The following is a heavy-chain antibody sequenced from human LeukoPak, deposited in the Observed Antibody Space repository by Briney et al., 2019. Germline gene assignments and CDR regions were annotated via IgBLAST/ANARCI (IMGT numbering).Heavy chain of an antibody. CDR1: GGSISSGSYY. J-gene: IGHJ4*02. V-gene: IGHV4-61*02. CDR3: ARAVWSPRIMITFGGVIVYYFDY. CDR2: IYTSGST. Sequence: SQTLSLTCTVSGGSISSGSYYWSWIRQPAGKGLEWIGRIYTSGSTKYNPSLKSRVTISVDTSKNQFSLKLSTVTAADTAVYYCARAVWSPRIMITFGGVIVYYFDYWGQGTLVTVSS. D-gene: IGHD3-16*02.